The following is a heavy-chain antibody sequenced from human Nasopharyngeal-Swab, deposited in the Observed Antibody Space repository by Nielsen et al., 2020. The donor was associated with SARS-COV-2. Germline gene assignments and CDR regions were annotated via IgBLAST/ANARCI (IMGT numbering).Heavy chain of an antibody. Sequence: ASVKVSCKASGYTFTSYGIIWVRQAPGQGLEWMGWISAYNGNTNYAQKLQGRVTMTTDTSTSTAYMELRSLRSDDTAVYYCARGYGSGSYYAYYYGMDVWGQGTTVTVSS. CDR3: ARGYGSGSYYAYYYGMDV. D-gene: IGHD3-10*01. CDR2: ISAYNGNT. CDR1: GYTFTSYG. V-gene: IGHV1-18*01. J-gene: IGHJ6*02.